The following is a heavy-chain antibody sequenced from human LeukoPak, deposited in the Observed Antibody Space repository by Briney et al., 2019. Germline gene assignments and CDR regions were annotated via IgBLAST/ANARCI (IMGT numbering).Heavy chain of an antibody. CDR2: IKQDGSEK. D-gene: IGHD2-2*02. CDR3: ARVTGVPAAIRGGFDY. CDR1: GFTFSSYW. J-gene: IGHJ4*02. Sequence: PGRSLRLSCAASGFTFSSYWMSWVRQAPGKGLEWVANIKQDGSEKYYVDSVKGRFTISRDNAKNSLYLQMNSLRAEDTAVYYCARVTGVPAAIRGGFDYWGQGTLVTVSS. V-gene: IGHV3-7*01.